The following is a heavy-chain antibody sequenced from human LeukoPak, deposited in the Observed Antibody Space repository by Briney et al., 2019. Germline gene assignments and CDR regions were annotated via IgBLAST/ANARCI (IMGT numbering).Heavy chain of an antibody. CDR3: ARALSGSGHFYCFDY. CDR1: GYTFTDYY. V-gene: IGHV1-2*02. J-gene: IGHJ4*02. CDR2: INPNNGGT. D-gene: IGHD3-22*01. Sequence: ASVKVSCKASGYTFTDYYLHWVRQAPGQGLEWMGWINPNNGGTHYAQNFQGRVTMTRDTSISTASMELSSLRSGDTAMYYCARALSGSGHFYCFDYWGQGALVTVSS.